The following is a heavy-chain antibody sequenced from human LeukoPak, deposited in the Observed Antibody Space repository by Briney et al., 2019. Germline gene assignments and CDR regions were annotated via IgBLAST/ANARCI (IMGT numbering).Heavy chain of an antibody. Sequence: KPSETLSLTCAVYGGSFSGYYWSWIRQPPGKGLEWIGEINHSGSTNYNPSLKSRVTISVDTSKNQFSLKLSSVTAADTAVYYCAGGEQWLYDYWGQGTLITVSS. D-gene: IGHD6-19*01. CDR1: GGSFSGYY. V-gene: IGHV4-34*01. CDR2: INHSGST. CDR3: AGGEQWLYDY. J-gene: IGHJ4*02.